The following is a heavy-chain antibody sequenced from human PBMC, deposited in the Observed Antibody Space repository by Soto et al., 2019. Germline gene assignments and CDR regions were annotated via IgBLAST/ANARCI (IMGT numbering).Heavy chain of an antibody. V-gene: IGHV5-51*01. CDR2: INPADSET. CDR1: GYGFTTYW. CDR3: ARHSQTGYTLDY. D-gene: IGHD5-18*01. Sequence: PGESLKISCEVSGYGFTTYWIAWVRQMPGRGLEWMGVINPADSETRYSPYFQGQVTISADRSIRTAFLQWSSLKASDTAMYYCARHSQTGYTLDYWGQGALVTVSS. J-gene: IGHJ4*02.